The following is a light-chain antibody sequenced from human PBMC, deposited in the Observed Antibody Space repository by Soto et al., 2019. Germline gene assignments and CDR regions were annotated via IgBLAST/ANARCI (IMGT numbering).Light chain of an antibody. V-gene: IGLV2-11*01. CDR1: SSDVGGYNH. J-gene: IGLJ2*01. CDR3: CSYAGSYTYVV. CDR2: DVT. Sequence: QSALTQPRSVSGSPGQSVTISCTGTSSDVGGYNHVSWYQQNPGKAPKLMIYDVTKRPSGVPDRFSGSKSGYTASLTISGLQAEDEADYYCCSYAGSYTYVVFGGGTKLTVL.